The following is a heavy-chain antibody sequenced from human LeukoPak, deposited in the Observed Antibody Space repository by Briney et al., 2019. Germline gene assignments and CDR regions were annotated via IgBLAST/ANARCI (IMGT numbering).Heavy chain of an antibody. V-gene: IGHV3-11*01. CDR3: AKDPIATTMVRGVIINYFDY. CDR1: GFTFSDYY. D-gene: IGHD3-10*01. Sequence: GSLRLSCAASGFTFSDYYMSWIRQAPGKGLEWVSYISSSGSTIYYADSVKGRFTISRDNAKNSLYLQMNSLRAEDTAVYYCAKDPIATTMVRGVIINYFDYWGQGTLVTVSS. J-gene: IGHJ4*02. CDR2: ISSSGSTI.